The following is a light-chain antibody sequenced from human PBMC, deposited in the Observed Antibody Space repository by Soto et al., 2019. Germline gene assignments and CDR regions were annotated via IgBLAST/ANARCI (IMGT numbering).Light chain of an antibody. CDR1: QSVKDN. CDR2: GTS. J-gene: IGKJ4*01. Sequence: EIVMTQSPATLSVSPGERATLSCRASQSVKDNVAWYQHKAGQAPRLLMYGTSIMSTGIPARFSGSGSETEFTLTIGSLQSEDSAVYYCQEYNYWHPITFGGGTKVEIK. CDR3: QEYNYWHPIT. V-gene: IGKV3-15*01.